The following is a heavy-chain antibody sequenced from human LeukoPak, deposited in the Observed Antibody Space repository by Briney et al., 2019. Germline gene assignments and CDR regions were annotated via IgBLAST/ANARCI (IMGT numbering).Heavy chain of an antibody. CDR1: GFTFDDYA. V-gene: IGHV3-9*01. CDR3: AKAASKRTDYGDYAFYHYMDV. D-gene: IGHD4-17*01. CDR2: ISWNSGSI. J-gene: IGHJ6*03. Sequence: GGSLRLSCAASGFTFDDYAMHWVRQAPGKGLEWVSGISWNSGSIGYADSVKGRFTISRDNAKNSLYLQMNSLRAEDTAVYYCAKAASKRTDYGDYAFYHYMDVWGKGTTVTISS.